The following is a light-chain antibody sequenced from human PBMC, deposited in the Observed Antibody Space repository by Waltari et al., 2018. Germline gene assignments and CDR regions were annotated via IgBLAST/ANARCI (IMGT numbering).Light chain of an antibody. V-gene: IGLV2-14*03. J-gene: IGLJ2*01. CDR1: RSDIGAYNF. CDR3: SSYTTTNIVV. CDR2: DVS. Sequence: QSALTQPASVSGSPGQSITISCTGSRSDIGAYNFVAGYQQHPGTAPQLLIYDVSKRPSGVSTRFSGSKSGNTAALTIYGLPVEDEADYCCSSYTTTNIVVFGGGTELTVL.